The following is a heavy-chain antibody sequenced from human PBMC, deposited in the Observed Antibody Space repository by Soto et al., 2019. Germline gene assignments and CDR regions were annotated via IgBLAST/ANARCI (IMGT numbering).Heavy chain of an antibody. Sequence: GGSLRLSCAASGFTFSSYWMSWVRQAPGKGLEWVANIKQEGSEKYYVDSVKGRFTISRDNAKNSLYLQMNSLTAEDTAVYYCERAGWNYVAEYWGQGPLVTVSS. CDR3: ERAGWNYVAEY. D-gene: IGHD1-7*01. CDR1: GFTFSSYW. J-gene: IGHJ4*02. CDR2: IKQEGSEK. V-gene: IGHV3-7*03.